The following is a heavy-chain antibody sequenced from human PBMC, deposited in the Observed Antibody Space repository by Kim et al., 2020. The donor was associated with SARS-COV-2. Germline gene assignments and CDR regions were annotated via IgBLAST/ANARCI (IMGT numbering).Heavy chain of an antibody. CDR2: IYQGDKT. J-gene: IGHJ4*02. CDR3: AGGLEWLCFDC. V-gene: IGHV3-53*01. D-gene: IGHD5-12*01. Sequence: GGSLRLSCAASGFTVSRKYMTWVRQAPGKGLEWVAVIYQGDKTNYADSVKGRFTISRDNSEKTLFLQMNSLRVEDTAVYFCAGGLEWLCFDCWGQGTLVTVSP. CDR1: GFTVSRKY.